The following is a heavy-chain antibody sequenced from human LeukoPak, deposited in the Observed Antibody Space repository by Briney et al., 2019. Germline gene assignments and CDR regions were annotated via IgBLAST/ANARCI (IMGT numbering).Heavy chain of an antibody. CDR3: AREVPDLFDY. J-gene: IGHJ4*02. CDR1: GFTFSSYA. CDR2: ISYDGSNK. V-gene: IGHV3-30-3*01. Sequence: PGGSLRLSCAASGFTFSSYAMHWVRQAPGKGLEWVAVISYDGSNKYYADSVKGRFTISRVNSKNTLYLQMNSLRAEDTAVYYCAREVPDLFDYWGQGTLVTVSS.